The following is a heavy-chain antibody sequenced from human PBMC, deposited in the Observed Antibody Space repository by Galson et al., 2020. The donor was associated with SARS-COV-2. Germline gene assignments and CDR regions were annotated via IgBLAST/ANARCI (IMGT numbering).Heavy chain of an antibody. CDR1: GFTFSSYS. CDR2: ISSSSSYI. D-gene: IGHD1-1*01. J-gene: IGHJ4*02. V-gene: IGHV3-21*01. CDR3: ARKLERRGPFDY. Sequence: ETLSLTCAAFGFTFSSYSINWVRQAPGKGLEWVSSISSSSSYIFYADSVKGRFTISRDNAKNSLYLQMNSLRAEDTAVYYCARKLERRGPFDYCGQGTLFTGSS.